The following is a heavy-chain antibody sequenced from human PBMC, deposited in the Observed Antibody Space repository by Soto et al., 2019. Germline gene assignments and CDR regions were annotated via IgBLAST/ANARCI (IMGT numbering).Heavy chain of an antibody. CDR1: GGSISSYY. J-gene: IGHJ4*02. Sequence: PSETLSLTCTVSGGSISSYYWTWIRQPPGKGLEWMGYIYYSGTTTNYNPSLKSRVTLSVDTSKNQFSLKLSSVTAADTAVYYCARLGGSYAVPHFDYRGQGTLVTVSS. CDR3: ARLGGSYAVPHFDY. CDR2: IYYSGTTT. V-gene: IGHV4-59*08. D-gene: IGHD1-26*01.